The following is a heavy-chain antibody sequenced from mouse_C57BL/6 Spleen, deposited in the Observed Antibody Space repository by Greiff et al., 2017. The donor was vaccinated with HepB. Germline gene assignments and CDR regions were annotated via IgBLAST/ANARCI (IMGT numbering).Heavy chain of an antibody. Sequence: ESGPGLVKPSQSLSLTCSVTGYSITSGYYWNWIRQFPGNKLEWMGYISYDGSNNYNPSLKNRISITRDTSKNQFFLKLNSVTTEDTATYYCARVYDGFPWYFDVWGTGTTVTVSS. D-gene: IGHD2-3*01. V-gene: IGHV3-6*01. CDR3: ARVYDGFPWYFDV. CDR1: GYSITSGYY. J-gene: IGHJ1*03. CDR2: ISYDGSN.